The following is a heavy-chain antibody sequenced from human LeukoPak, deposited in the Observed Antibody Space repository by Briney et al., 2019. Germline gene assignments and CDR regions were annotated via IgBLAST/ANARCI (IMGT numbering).Heavy chain of an antibody. CDR2: ISSSGSDV. J-gene: IGHJ4*02. Sequence: GFSLTLSCAASGFSFSNYNMNWVRQAPGKGLEWVSSISSSGSDVYYADSVKGRFTISRDNAKNSVYLQMNSLRAEDTAVYYCARFSRADQYYFDYWGQGTLVTVSS. D-gene: IGHD2-2*01. V-gene: IGHV3-21*01. CDR1: GFSFSNYN. CDR3: ARFSRADQYYFDY.